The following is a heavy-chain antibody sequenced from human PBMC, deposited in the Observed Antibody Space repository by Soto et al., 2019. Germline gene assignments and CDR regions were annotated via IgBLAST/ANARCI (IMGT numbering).Heavy chain of an antibody. Sequence: ESLKISCRGSGYSFSSHWIGWVRQMPGKGLEWMGSIYPGDSNIRYSPSSEGQIDMSADRSINTAYPRLSRLKASDTDTYYCARHIEEYSRAYGFDYWGQGTLVTVSS. CDR1: GYSFSSHW. CDR2: IYPGDSNI. D-gene: IGHD2-21*01. V-gene: IGHV5-51*06. J-gene: IGHJ4*02. CDR3: ARHIEEYSRAYGFDY.